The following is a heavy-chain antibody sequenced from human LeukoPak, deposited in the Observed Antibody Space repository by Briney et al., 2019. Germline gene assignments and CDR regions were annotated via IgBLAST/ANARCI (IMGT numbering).Heavy chain of an antibody. CDR3: ARDYKYAFDN. V-gene: IGHV3-48*01. D-gene: IGHD5-24*01. Sequence: GGSLRLSCAASGFTFSDYSMNWVRQAPGKGLEWISYIGIDNGNTNYADSVKGRFTISGDKAKNSLYLQMNSLRVEDTAVYYCARDYKYAFDNWGQGTLVTVSS. CDR1: GFTFSDYS. J-gene: IGHJ4*02. CDR2: IGIDNGNT.